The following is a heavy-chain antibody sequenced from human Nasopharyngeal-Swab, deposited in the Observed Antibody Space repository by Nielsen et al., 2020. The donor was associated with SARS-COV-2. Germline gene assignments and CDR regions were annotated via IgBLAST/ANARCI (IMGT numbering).Heavy chain of an antibody. J-gene: IGHJ4*01. V-gene: IGHV3-64*01. CDR2: ISDDGGTT. CDR1: GFTFSGYS. CDR3: ASDQRLGVPMALGLGVFDY. Sequence: GESLKISCAASGFTFSGYSMHWVRQAPGKGLEYVSAISDDGGTTFYANSVKGRFSISRDNSKRTLYLQMGSLRPEDTAIYYCASDQRLGVPMALGLGVFDYWGHGTLVAVSS. D-gene: IGHD2-8*01.